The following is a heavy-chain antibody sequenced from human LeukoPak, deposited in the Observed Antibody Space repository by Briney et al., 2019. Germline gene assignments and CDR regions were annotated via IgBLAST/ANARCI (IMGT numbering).Heavy chain of an antibody. CDR2: IYPGDSDT. CDR3: ARPQAGEYYYDSSGYAFDI. J-gene: IGHJ3*02. V-gene: IGHV5-51*01. Sequence: GESLKISCKGSGYSFTSYWIGWVRQMPGKGLEWMGIIYPGDSDTRYSPSFQGQVTISADKSISTAYLQWSSLKASDTAMYYCARPQAGEYYYDSSGYAFDIWGQGTMVTVSS. D-gene: IGHD3-22*01. CDR1: GYSFTSYW.